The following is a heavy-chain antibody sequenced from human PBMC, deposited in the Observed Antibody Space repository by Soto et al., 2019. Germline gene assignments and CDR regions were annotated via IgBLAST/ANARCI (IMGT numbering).Heavy chain of an antibody. V-gene: IGHV3-23*01. CDR3: AKISRFLQWLEVYYFDS. CDR2: ITVSGGTT. CDR1: GFTFSNYA. J-gene: IGHJ4*02. D-gene: IGHD3-3*01. Sequence: GGSLRLSCAASGFTFSNYAMTWVRQAPGKGLEWVSTITVSGGTTYYADSVKGRFSISRDNSKNTLYLQMNSLRAEDTAVYYCAKISRFLQWLEVYYFDSWGQGTLVTVSS.